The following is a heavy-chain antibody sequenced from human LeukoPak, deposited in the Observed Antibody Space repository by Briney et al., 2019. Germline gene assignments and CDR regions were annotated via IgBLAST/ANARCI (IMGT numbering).Heavy chain of an antibody. CDR3: ARVSSGTTSGPFDP. CDR1: GYTFTGYY. CDR2: INPNSGGT. J-gene: IGHJ5*02. D-gene: IGHD1-7*01. Sequence: ASVKVSCKSSGYTFTGYYMHWVRQAPGQRLEWMGWINPNSGGTNYAQKFQGRVTMTRDTSISTAYMELSRLRSDDTAVYYCARVSSGTTSGPFDPWGQGTLVTVSS. V-gene: IGHV1-2*02.